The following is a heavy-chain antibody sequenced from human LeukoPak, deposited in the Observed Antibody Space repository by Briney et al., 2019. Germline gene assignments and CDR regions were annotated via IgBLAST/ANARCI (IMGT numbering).Heavy chain of an antibody. D-gene: IGHD6-13*01. CDR2: ISVSGGST. CDR3: ARGSGSSWYFYFDY. CDR1: GFTFSSYA. J-gene: IGHJ4*02. V-gene: IGHV3-23*01. Sequence: PGGSLRLSCAASGFTFSSYAMSWVRQAPGKWLEWVSAISVSGGSTYYADSVKGRFTISRDNAKNSVYLQMNRLRAEDTALYYCARGSGSSWYFYFDYWGQGTLVTVSS.